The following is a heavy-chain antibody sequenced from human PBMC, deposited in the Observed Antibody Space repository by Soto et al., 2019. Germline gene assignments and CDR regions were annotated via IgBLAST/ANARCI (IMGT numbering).Heavy chain of an antibody. CDR2: ITGSGGGT. CDR3: STDHNGDYIGAFDN. CDR1: RFSFSNYA. D-gene: IGHD4-17*01. V-gene: IGHV3-23*01. Sequence: EVQLLESGGRLVPPGGSLRLSCAGSRFSFSNYAMTWARQAPGEGLEWVSSITGSGGGTTYADSVKGRFTISRDNSKNILYLQMDSLRADDTAVYYCSTDHNGDYIGAFDNWGQGTMVTVSS. J-gene: IGHJ3*02.